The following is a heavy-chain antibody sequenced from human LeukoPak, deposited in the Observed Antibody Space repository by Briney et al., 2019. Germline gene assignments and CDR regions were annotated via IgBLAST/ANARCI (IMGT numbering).Heavy chain of an antibody. Sequence: PGGSLRLSCAASGFTFSSYGMHWVRQAPGKGLEWVAFIRYDGSNKYYADSVKGRFTISRDNSKNTLYLQMNSLRAEDTAVYYCAKDLVAGQYNWFDPWGQGTLVTVSS. D-gene: IGHD6-19*01. CDR3: AKDLVAGQYNWFDP. V-gene: IGHV3-30*02. J-gene: IGHJ5*02. CDR2: IRYDGSNK. CDR1: GFTFSSYG.